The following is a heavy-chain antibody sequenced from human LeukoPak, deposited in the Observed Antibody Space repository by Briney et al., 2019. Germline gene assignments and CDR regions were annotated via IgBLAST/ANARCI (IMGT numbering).Heavy chain of an antibody. V-gene: IGHV3-7*01. Sequence: GGSLRLSWEASGYTFSSYWMSWVRQAPGQGLEWVANIKQDVSEKNHGDSVKGRFTISRDNAKNSPYLQMNSLRAEDTAVYYCARAREAAGIGGYYFDYWGQGTLVTVPS. J-gene: IGHJ4*02. D-gene: IGHD6-13*01. CDR3: ARAREAAGIGGYYFDY. CDR1: GYTFSSYW. CDR2: IKQDVSEK.